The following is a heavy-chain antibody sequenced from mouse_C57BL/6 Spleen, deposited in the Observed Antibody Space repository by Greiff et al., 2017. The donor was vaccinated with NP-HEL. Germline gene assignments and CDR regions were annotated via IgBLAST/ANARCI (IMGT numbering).Heavy chain of an antibody. J-gene: IGHJ2*01. V-gene: IGHV1-82*01. CDR2: IYPGDGDT. CDR1: GYAFSSSW. Sequence: VKVVESGPELVKPGASVKISCKASGYAFSSSWMNWVKQRPGKGLEWIGRIYPGDGDTNYNGKFKGKATLTADKSSSTAYMQLSSLTSEDSAVYFCARVIDYWGQGTTLTVSS. CDR3: ARVIDY.